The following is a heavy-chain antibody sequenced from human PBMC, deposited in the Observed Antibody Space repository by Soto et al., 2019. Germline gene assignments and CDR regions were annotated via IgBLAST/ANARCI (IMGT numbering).Heavy chain of an antibody. V-gene: IGHV1-18*04. D-gene: IGHD1-26*01. CDR3: AREGWELNEGGYYYYGMDV. CDR1: GYTFTSYG. Sequence: ASVKVSCKASGYTFTSYGISWVRQAPGQGLEWMGWISAYNGNTNYAQKLQGRVTMTTDTSTSTAYMELRSLRSDDTAVYYCAREGWELNEGGYYYYGMDVWGQGTTVTVSS. J-gene: IGHJ6*02. CDR2: ISAYNGNT.